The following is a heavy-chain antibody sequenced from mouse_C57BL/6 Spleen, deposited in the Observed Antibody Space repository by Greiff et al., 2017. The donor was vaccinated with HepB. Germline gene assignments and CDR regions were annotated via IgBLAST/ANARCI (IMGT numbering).Heavy chain of an antibody. J-gene: IGHJ3*01. V-gene: IGHV1-85*01. CDR1: GYTFTSYD. Sequence: QVQLKESGPELVKPGASVKLSCKASGYTFTSYDINWVKQRPGQGLEWIGWIYPRDGSTKYNEQFKGKATLTVDTSSSTAYMELHSLTSEDSAVYVCARREYYYGSPAWFAYWGQGTLVTVSA. D-gene: IGHD1-1*01. CDR2: IYPRDGST. CDR3: ARREYYYGSPAWFAY.